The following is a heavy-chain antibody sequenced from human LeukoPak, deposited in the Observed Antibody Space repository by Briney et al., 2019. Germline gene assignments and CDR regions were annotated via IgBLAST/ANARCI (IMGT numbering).Heavy chain of an antibody. V-gene: IGHV4-34*01. J-gene: IGHJ4*02. CDR3: TRRAIFGVVITS. CDR1: GGTFTDNY. D-gene: IGHD3-3*01. CDR2: TDHDGNA. Sequence: SETLSLTCAVYGGTFTDNYWGWLRQSPEKGLERIGDTDHDGNAHYNPSLKSRVTVSADTSRNQFSLKLTSVTAADTALYYCTRRAIFGVVITSWGQGTQVTVFS.